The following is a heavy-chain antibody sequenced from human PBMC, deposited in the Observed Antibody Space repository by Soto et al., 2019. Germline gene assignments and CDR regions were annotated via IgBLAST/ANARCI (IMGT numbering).Heavy chain of an antibody. CDR2: ISSSSSYT. CDR3: ARTLYDFWSGYDY. V-gene: IGHV3-11*06. J-gene: IGHJ4*02. D-gene: IGHD3-3*01. CDR1: GFTFSDYY. Sequence: GGSLRLSCAASGFTFSDYYMSWIRQAPGKGLEWVSYISSSSSYTNYADSVKGRFTISRDNAKNSLYLQMNSLRAEDTAVYYCARTLYDFWSGYDYWGQGTLVTVSS.